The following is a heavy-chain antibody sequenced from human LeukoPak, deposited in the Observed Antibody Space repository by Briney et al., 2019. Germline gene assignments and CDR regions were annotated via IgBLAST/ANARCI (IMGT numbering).Heavy chain of an antibody. Sequence: PSETLSLTCTVSGGSITSSSYYWGWIRQPPGKGLEWIGRIYSSGSTYYNPSLKSRVTISVDTSKNQFSLRLSSVTAADTAMYYCARYTSGWYLDYWGQGTLVTVSS. D-gene: IGHD6-19*01. CDR3: ARYTSGWYLDY. CDR2: IYSSGST. J-gene: IGHJ4*02. V-gene: IGHV4-39*01. CDR1: GGSITSSSYY.